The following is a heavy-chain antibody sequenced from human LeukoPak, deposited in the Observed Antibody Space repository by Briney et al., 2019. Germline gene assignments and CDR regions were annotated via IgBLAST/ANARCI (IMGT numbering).Heavy chain of an antibody. D-gene: IGHD2-15*01. CDR3: AKDTTPYDRYYFDY. CDR2: ISGSGGST. Sequence: GGSLRLSCAASGFTFSSYAMSWVRQAPGKGLEWVSAISGSGGSTYYANSVKGRFTISRDNSKNTLYLQMNSLRAEDTAVYYCAKDTTPYDRYYFDYWGQGTLVTVSS. CDR1: GFTFSSYA. J-gene: IGHJ4*02. V-gene: IGHV3-23*01.